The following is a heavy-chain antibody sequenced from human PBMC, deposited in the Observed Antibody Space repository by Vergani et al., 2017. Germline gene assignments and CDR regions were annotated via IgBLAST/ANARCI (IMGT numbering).Heavy chain of an antibody. V-gene: IGHV3-23*01. CDR1: GFTFSSHA. D-gene: IGHD5-24*01. J-gene: IGHJ4*02. Sequence: EVQLLQSEGAVVQPGGSLRLSCVASGFTFSSHAMSWVRQGHGQGLEWVSSIKNTDDSTHYADSVKGRFTISRDNSKNTLDLQRNSLRVEDTAVYYCGRGSDNYNWGQGTLVTVS. CDR3: GRGSDNYN. CDR2: IKNTDDST.